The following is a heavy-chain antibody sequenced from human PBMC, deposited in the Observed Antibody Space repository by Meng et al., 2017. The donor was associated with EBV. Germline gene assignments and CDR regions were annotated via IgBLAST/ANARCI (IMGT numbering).Heavy chain of an antibody. D-gene: IGHD6-13*01. Sequence: QVQLVRSGGEVKKRGSAGVVSCEASGGNVSSYAISGVRQAPGQGVEWMGGIIPIFGTANYAQKFQGRVTITADKSTSTAYMELSSLRSEDTAVYYCARAEIAAAGRLDYWGQGTLVTVSS. V-gene: IGHV1-69*06. CDR2: IIPIFGTA. CDR3: ARAEIAAAGRLDY. J-gene: IGHJ4*02. CDR1: GGNVSSYA.